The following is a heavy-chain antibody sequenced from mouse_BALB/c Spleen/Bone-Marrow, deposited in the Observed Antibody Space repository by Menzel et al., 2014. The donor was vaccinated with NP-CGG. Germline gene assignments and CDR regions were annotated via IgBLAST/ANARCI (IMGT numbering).Heavy chain of an antibody. CDR2: INPSTGYT. CDR1: GYTFTSYW. D-gene: IGHD2-4*01. V-gene: IGHV1-7*01. Sequence: QVQLKESGAELAKPGASVKMSCKASGYTFTSYWMHWIKQRPGQGLEWIGYINPSTGYTEYNQTFKGKATLTAVKSSTTAYMQLSSLTSEDSAVYYCARDDCDAFAYWGQGTLVTVSA. CDR3: ARDDCDAFAY. J-gene: IGHJ3*01.